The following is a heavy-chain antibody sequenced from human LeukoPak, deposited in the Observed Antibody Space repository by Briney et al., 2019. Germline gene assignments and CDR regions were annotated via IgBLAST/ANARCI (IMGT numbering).Heavy chain of an antibody. J-gene: IGHJ4*02. V-gene: IGHV3-7*01. Sequence: GGSLRLSCAASGFTFSSYWMSWVRQAPGKGLEWVANIKQDGSEKYYVDSVEGRFTISRDNAKNSLYLQMNSLRAEDTAVYYCARMTYLWGCSSTSCLTPFDYWGQGTLVTVSS. D-gene: IGHD2-2*01. CDR1: GFTFSSYW. CDR3: ARMTYLWGCSSTSCLTPFDY. CDR2: IKQDGSEK.